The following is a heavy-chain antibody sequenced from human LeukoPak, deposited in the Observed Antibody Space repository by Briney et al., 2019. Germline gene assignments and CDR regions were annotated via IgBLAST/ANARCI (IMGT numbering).Heavy chain of an antibody. CDR2: IYNSGST. V-gene: IGHV4-59*01. J-gene: IGHJ4*02. D-gene: IGHD1-26*01. CDR1: GGSISSYY. Sequence: SETLSLTCTVSGGSISSYYWNWIRQPPGKGLEWIGYIYNSGSTNNNPSLKSRVTISVDTSKKQFSLKLSSVTAADTAVYYCARSGRGTYYYFDYWGQGTLVTVSS. CDR3: ARSGRGTYYYFDY.